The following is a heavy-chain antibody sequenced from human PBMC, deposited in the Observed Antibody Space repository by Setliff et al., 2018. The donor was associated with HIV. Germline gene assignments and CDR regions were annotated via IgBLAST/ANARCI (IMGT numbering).Heavy chain of an antibody. CDR3: ARTKLVDTAIRYHYDGLDV. CDR1: GVSITSYF. J-gene: IGHJ6*02. V-gene: IGHV4-59*12. CDR2: IYYSGSTSGGT. D-gene: IGHD5-18*01. Sequence: NPSETLSLTCTVSGVSITSYFWSWIRQPPGKGLEWIGFIYYSGSTSGGTNYNPSLKSRVTISLDTSKNQFSLRLSSVTAADTGVYYCARTKLVDTAIRYHYDGLDVWGQGTTVTVSS.